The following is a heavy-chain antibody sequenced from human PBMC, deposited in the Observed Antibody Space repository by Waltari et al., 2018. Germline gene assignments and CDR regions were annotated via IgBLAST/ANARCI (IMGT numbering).Heavy chain of an antibody. J-gene: IGHJ5*02. CDR1: GFTFSAYA. D-gene: IGHD6-13*01. V-gene: IGHV3-23*04. CDR3: AKDPSSSSWYWFDP. CDR2: ISGSGGST. Sequence: EVQLVESGGGLVKPGGALRLSCAASGFTFSAYAMSWVRKAPGKWLEWVSAISGSGGSTYYADSVKGRFTISRDNSKNTLYLQMNSLRAEDTAVYYCAKDPSSSSWYWFDPWGQGTLVTVSS.